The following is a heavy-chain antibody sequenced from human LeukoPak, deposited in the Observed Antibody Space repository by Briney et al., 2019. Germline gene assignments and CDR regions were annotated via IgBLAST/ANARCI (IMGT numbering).Heavy chain of an antibody. CDR3: ARDIPYEVSFGGLTVMGSFVLDY. D-gene: IGHD3-16*02. Sequence: SVKVSCKASGFTFTSSAVQWVRQARGQRLEWIGWIVVGSGNTNYAQKLQERVTITRDMSTSTAYMELSSLRSEDTAVYYCARDIPYEVSFGGLTVMGSFVLDYWGQGTLVTVSS. CDR2: IVVGSGNT. CDR1: GFTFTSSA. V-gene: IGHV1-58*01. J-gene: IGHJ4*02.